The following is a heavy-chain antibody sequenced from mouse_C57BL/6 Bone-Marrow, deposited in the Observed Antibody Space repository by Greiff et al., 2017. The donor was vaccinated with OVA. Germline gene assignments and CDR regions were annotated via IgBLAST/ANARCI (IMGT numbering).Heavy chain of an antibody. CDR3: ARWYGSLYAKDY. D-gene: IGHD2-10*02. CDR1: GYTFTDYN. J-gene: IGHJ4*01. CDR2: INPNNGGT. V-gene: IGHV1-18*01. Sequence: EVQLQESGPELVKPGASVKIPCKASGYTFTDYNMDWVKQSHGKSLEWIGDINPNNGGTIYNQKFKGKATLTVDKSSSTAYIELRRLTSEDTAVYYCARWYGSLYAKDYWGQGTSVTVSS.